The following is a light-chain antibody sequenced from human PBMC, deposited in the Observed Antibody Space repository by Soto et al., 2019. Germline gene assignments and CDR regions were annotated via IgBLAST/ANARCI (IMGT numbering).Light chain of an antibody. CDR1: QSISSSY. CDR3: QHYGGPFT. CDR2: AAY. J-gene: IGKJ3*01. V-gene: IGKV3-20*01. Sequence: EIVLTQSPGTLSLSPGESATLSCRASQSISSSYLAWYQQKPGQAPRLLISAAYSRASGIPGRFSGRGSGTDFTLNIRSLEPEDFGVYYCQHYGGPFTFGPGSKVDI.